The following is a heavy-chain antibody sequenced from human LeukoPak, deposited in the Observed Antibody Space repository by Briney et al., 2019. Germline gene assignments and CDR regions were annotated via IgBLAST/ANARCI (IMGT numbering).Heavy chain of an antibody. V-gene: IGHV4-59*01. D-gene: IGHD6-13*01. J-gene: IGHJ4*02. Sequence: SETLSLTCTVSGASMTNYYWSWIRQSPGKGLEWIGYIYYSGNTDYNPSLKSRVTISADTSKNQFSLKMSSMTAADTAVYYCAREREYSSSWYFDYWGQGALATVSP. CDR3: AREREYSSSWYFDY. CDR1: GASMTNYY. CDR2: IYYSGNT.